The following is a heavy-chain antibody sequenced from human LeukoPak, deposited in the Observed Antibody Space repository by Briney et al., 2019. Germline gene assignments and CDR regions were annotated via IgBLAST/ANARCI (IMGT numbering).Heavy chain of an antibody. Sequence: GESLKISCKGSGYSFTSYWIDWVRQMPGKGLEWMGIIYPGDSDTRYSPSFQGQVTISADKSISTAYLQWSSLKASDTAMYYCARLFPRQGYYDSSGFLDYWGQGTLVTVSS. CDR2: IYPGDSDT. CDR1: GYSFTSYW. J-gene: IGHJ4*02. V-gene: IGHV5-51*01. D-gene: IGHD3-22*01. CDR3: ARLFPRQGYYDSSGFLDY.